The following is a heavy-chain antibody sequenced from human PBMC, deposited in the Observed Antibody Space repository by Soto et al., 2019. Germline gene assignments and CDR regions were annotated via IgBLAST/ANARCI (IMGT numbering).Heavy chain of an antibody. Sequence: KLRETLSLTCAVYGGFVSSGSYYWSWIRQPPGKGLEWIGEMSHSGGTHFNPSLKSRVTISVDTSKNQFSLKMSSVTAADTALYYCARVERGTATTVVDAFDIWGPGTMVTVSS. CDR2: MSHSGGT. CDR1: GGFVSSGSYY. D-gene: IGHD1-1*01. V-gene: IGHV4-61*01. CDR3: ARVERGTATTVVDAFDI. J-gene: IGHJ3*02.